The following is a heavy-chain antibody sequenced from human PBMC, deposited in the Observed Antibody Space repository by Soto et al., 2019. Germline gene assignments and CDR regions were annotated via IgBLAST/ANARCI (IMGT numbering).Heavy chain of an antibody. CDR2: IYHSGGT. V-gene: IGHV4-31*03. D-gene: IGHD2-21*02. J-gene: IGHJ4*02. CDR1: GGSIVSAGYY. Sequence: SETLSLTCTVSGGSIVSAGYYWGWLRQDPGKGLDWIGYIYHSGGTRYNSSLKNRATISVDTSKEQFSLRLISVTAADTAIYYCARAGTVTALYPSFYFDHWGQGILVTVSS. CDR3: ARAGTVTALYPSFYFDH.